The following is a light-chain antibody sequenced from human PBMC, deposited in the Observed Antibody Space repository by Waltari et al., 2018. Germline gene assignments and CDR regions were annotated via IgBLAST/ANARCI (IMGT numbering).Light chain of an antibody. J-gene: IGKJ1*01. CDR3: QKYESLPAT. Sequence: EIVLTQSPGTLSLSPGERATLSCRASQSIGIYLAWYQQKPGQPPRLLMYHASSRATGSPDRFSGSGSGTDFSLTISRLEPEDFAVYYCQKYESLPATFGQGTKVEIK. V-gene: IGKV3-20*01. CDR1: QSIGIY. CDR2: HAS.